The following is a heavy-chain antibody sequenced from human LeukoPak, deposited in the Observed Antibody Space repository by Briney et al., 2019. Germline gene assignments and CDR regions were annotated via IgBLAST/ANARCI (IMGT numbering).Heavy chain of an antibody. CDR2: IYTSGST. Sequence: PSETLSLTCTVSGGSISSGSYYWSWIRQPAGKGLEWIGRIYTSGSTNYNPSLKSRVTISVDTSKNQFSLKLSSVTAADTAVYYCASQYYYDSSGLFYWGQGTLVTVSS. V-gene: IGHV4-61*02. J-gene: IGHJ4*02. CDR1: GGSISSGSYY. CDR3: ASQYYYDSSGLFY. D-gene: IGHD3-22*01.